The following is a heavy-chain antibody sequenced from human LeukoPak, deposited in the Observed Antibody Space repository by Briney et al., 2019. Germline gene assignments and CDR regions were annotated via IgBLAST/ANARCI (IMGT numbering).Heavy chain of an antibody. J-gene: IGHJ4*02. D-gene: IGHD3-22*01. CDR1: GFTFSSYT. CDR2: ITTSDGNT. Sequence: PGGSLRLSCAASGFTFSSYTMSWVRQAPGKGLEWVSTITTSDGNTYYADSVKGRFTVSRDNSKNTLFLQMNSLRAEDTAVYYCAKDRSDYYYFDYWGQGTLVTVSS. V-gene: IGHV3-23*01. CDR3: AKDRSDYYYFDY.